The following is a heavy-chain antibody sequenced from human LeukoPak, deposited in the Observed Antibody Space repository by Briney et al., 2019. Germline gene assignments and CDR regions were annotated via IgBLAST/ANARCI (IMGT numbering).Heavy chain of an antibody. CDR1: GFTFSDYY. CDR2: ISSSGSTI. Sequence: GGSLRLSCAASGFTFSDYYMSWIRQAPGKGLEWVSYISSSGSTIYYADSVKGGFTISRDNAKNSLYLQMNSLRAEDTAVYYCARVTLDSSGTIDYWGQGTLVTVSS. D-gene: IGHD3-22*01. CDR3: ARVTLDSSGTIDY. J-gene: IGHJ4*02. V-gene: IGHV3-11*04.